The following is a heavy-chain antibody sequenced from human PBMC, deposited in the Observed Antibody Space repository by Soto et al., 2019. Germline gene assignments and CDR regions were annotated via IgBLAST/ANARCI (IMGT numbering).Heavy chain of an antibody. D-gene: IGHD3-16*01. CDR2: TYYRSKWYN. J-gene: IGHJ2*01. CDR3: ARGSLRGGNGYFDL. CDR1: GDSVSRNSAT. Sequence: QVQLQQSGPGLVKPSQTLSLTCAISGDSVSRNSATWNWIRQSPSRGLEWLGRTYYRSKWYNEYAVSVKSRITINADTSKNQFTLQLNSVTPEDTAVYYCARGSLRGGNGYFDLWGRGTLVSVSS. V-gene: IGHV6-1*01.